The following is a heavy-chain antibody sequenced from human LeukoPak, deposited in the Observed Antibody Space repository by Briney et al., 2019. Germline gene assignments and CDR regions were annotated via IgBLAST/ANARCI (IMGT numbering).Heavy chain of an antibody. D-gene: IGHD6-19*01. CDR1: GFTFSSYG. CDR3: AKDFEAVAGTYYFDY. J-gene: IGHJ4*02. CDR2: IWYGGSNK. V-gene: IGHV3-30*02. Sequence: GGSLRLSCAASGFTFSSYGMHWVRQAPGKGLEWVAVIWYGGSNKYYADSVKGRFTISRDNSKNTLYLQMNSLRAEDTAVYYCAKDFEAVAGTYYFDYWGQGTLVTVSS.